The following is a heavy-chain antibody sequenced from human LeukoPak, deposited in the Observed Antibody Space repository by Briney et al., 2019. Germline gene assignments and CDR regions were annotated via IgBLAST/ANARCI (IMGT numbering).Heavy chain of an antibody. V-gene: IGHV3-23*01. D-gene: IGHD5-24*01. CDR2: ISGSGGST. CDR1: GFTFSSYA. Sequence: GGSLRLSCAASGFTFSSYAMSWVRQAPGKGLEWVSAISGSGGSTYYADSVKGRFTISRDNSKNTLYLQMNSLRAEDTAVYYCAKGGGRRDGYNFSFDYWGQGTLVTVSS. J-gene: IGHJ4*02. CDR3: AKGGGRRDGYNFSFDY.